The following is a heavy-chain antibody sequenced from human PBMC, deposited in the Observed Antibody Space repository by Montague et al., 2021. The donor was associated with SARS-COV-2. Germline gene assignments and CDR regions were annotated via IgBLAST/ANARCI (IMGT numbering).Heavy chain of an antibody. D-gene: IGHD3-22*01. CDR3: AKFSRDSSGVA. CDR1: GFTFSRYP. Sequence: SLRLSCAASGFTFSRYPISWVRQAPGKGLEWVSGISGGGDRKYYXDSVKGRLTISRDNSKNTVYVQMNSLRAEDTAVYYCAKFSRDSSGVAWGQGTLVTVPS. V-gene: IGHV3-23*01. CDR2: ISGGGDRK. J-gene: IGHJ5*02.